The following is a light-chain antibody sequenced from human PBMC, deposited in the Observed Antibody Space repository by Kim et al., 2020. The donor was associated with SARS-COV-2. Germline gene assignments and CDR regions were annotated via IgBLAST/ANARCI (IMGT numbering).Light chain of an antibody. Sequence: ATIHCKSSQSVLSSSNNKNYLAWYQQKPGQPPKLLIYWASTRESGVPDRFSGSGSGTDFTLTISSLQAEDVAVYYCQQYYSTPLTFGGGTKVDIK. CDR1: QSVLSSSNNKNY. V-gene: IGKV4-1*01. CDR3: QQYYSTPLT. CDR2: WAS. J-gene: IGKJ4*01.